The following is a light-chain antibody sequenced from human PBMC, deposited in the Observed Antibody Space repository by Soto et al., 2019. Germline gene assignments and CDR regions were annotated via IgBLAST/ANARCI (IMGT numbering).Light chain of an antibody. J-gene: IGKJ1*01. CDR3: QKYNKAPWI. CDR2: AAS. Sequence: DIQVTQYPSSLSASVGDRVTITCRASQGIKNYLAWYQQKPGEIPKLLIYAASTLESGIPPRFSGSGSGTDFTLTITSLQPEDVATYYCQKYNKAPWIFGQGTKVDIK. V-gene: IGKV1-27*01. CDR1: QGIKNY.